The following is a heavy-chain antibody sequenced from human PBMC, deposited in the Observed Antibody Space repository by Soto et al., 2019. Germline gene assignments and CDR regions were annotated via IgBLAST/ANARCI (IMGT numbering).Heavy chain of an antibody. J-gene: IGHJ3*02. CDR2: ISSSGSTI. V-gene: IGHV3-11*01. Sequence: QVQLVESGGGLVKPGGSLRLSCAASGFTFSDYYMSWIRQAPGKGPEWVSYISSSGSTIYYADSVKGRFTISRDNAKNSLYLQMNSLRAEDTAVYYCARSSEVLLWFGEFDAFDIWGQGTMVTVSS. D-gene: IGHD3-10*01. CDR3: ARSSEVLLWFGEFDAFDI. CDR1: GFTFSDYY.